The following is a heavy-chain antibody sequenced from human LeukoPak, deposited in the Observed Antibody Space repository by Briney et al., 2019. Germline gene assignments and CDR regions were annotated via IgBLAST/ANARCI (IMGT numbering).Heavy chain of an antibody. CDR1: GFTFSSYA. CDR2: ISYDGSNK. V-gene: IGHV3-30-3*01. Sequence: SGGSLRLSCAASGFTFSSYAMHWVRQAPGKGLEWVAVISYDGSNKYYADSVKGRFTISRDNSKNTLYLQMNSLRAEDTAVYYCARDMVKDVSGVWGQGTLVTVSS. CDR3: ARDMVKDVSGV. J-gene: IGHJ4*02. D-gene: IGHD2-21*01.